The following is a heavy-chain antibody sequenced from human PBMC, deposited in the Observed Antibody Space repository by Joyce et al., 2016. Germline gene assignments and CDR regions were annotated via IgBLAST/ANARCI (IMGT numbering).Heavy chain of an antibody. CDR2: ISGTSNSI. Sequence: EVQLLESGGGLVQPGGSLRLSCAATGFRFGNYVMSWVRQAPGKGLEWVSSISGTSNSIYYAESVKGRFTNSRDNSRSTLYLQLNSLRVDDTAVYYCAKGDHFDNTGYGEGIDNWGQGSLVTVSS. CDR3: AKGDHFDNTGYGEGIDN. CDR1: GFRFGNYV. J-gene: IGHJ4*02. D-gene: IGHD3-22*01. V-gene: IGHV3-23*01.